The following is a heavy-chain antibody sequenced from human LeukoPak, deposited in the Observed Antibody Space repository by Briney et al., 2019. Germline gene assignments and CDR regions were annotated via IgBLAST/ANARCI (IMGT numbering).Heavy chain of an antibody. J-gene: IGHJ6*02. CDR2: IYYSGST. CDR1: GGSISSSSYY. V-gene: IGHV4-39*01. CDR3: ARQGDPTYYYYGMDV. Sequence: SETLSLTCTVSGGSISSSSYYWGWIRQPPGKGLEWIGSIYYSGSTYYNPSLKSRVTISVDTSKNQFSLKLSSVTAADTAVYYCARQGDPTYYYYGMDVWGQGTTVTVSS. D-gene: IGHD2-21*02.